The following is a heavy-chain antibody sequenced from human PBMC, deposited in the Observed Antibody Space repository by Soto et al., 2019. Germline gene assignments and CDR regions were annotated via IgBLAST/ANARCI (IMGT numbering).Heavy chain of an antibody. CDR2: IKQDGTER. V-gene: IGHV3-7*01. D-gene: IGHD6-13*01. CDR3: ARDLEVYSSPPHY. J-gene: IGHJ4*02. CDR1: GFTFSSYW. Sequence: GGSLRLSCAASGFTFSSYWMSWVRQAPGKGLECVANIKQDGTERYYVDSVKGRFTISRDNAKNSLYLQMKSLRAEDTAVYYCARDLEVYSSPPHYWGQGTLVTVSS.